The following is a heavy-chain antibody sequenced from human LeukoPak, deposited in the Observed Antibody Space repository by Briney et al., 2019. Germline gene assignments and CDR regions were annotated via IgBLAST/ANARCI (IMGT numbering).Heavy chain of an antibody. Sequence: ASVKVSCKASGGTFSSYAISWVRQAPGQGLEWMGWISTHSGNTNYAQKLQGRVTMTTDTSTSTAYMEMRSLKSDYTAVYYCARGGNRHWFDPWGQGTLVTVSS. CDR2: ISTHSGNT. CDR1: GGTFSSYA. D-gene: IGHD2/OR15-2a*01. V-gene: IGHV1-18*01. J-gene: IGHJ5*02. CDR3: ARGGNRHWFDP.